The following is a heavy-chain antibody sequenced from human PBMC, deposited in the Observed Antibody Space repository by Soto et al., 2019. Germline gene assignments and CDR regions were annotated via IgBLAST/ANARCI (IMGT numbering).Heavy chain of an antibody. CDR1: GGSITSSSHY. J-gene: IGHJ4*02. V-gene: IGHV4-39*01. CDR2: IFYSGST. Sequence: PSETLSLTCSVSGGSITSSSHYWGWIRKSPGKGLEWIGSIFYSGSTYYNPSLKSRVTISLDTSKNQFSPKLTSVTAADTAVYYCARVALYDSSGYYAPYLDYWGQGTLVTVSS. D-gene: IGHD3-22*01. CDR3: ARVALYDSSGYYAPYLDY.